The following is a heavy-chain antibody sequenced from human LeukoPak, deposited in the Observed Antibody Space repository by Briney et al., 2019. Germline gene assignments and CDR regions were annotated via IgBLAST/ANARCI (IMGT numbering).Heavy chain of an antibody. J-gene: IGHJ3*02. D-gene: IGHD1-14*01. CDR1: GFTVSNNY. CDR2: SYSDTNT. V-gene: IGHV3-53*01. Sequence: GGSLRLSCTASGFTVSNNYMSWVRQAPGKGLEWVSISYSDTNTNYADSVKGRFTISRDTSQNTLSLQMNSLRAEDTAVYYCVRKNRDFNAAFDIWGHGTVVTVSA. CDR3: VRKNRDFNAAFDI.